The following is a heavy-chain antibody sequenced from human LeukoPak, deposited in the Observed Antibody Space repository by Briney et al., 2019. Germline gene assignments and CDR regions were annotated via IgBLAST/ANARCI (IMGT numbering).Heavy chain of an antibody. V-gene: IGHV4-61*01. CDR3: AREMVVTAHYFDY. J-gene: IGHJ4*02. D-gene: IGHD2-21*02. CDR2: IYYSGST. CDR1: GGSVSSGSYY. Sequence: PSETLSLTCTVSGGSVSSGSYYWSWIRQPPGKGLEWIGYIYYSGSTYYNPSLKSRVTISVDTSKNQFSLKLSSVTAADTAVYYCAREMVVTAHYFDYWGQGTLVTVSS.